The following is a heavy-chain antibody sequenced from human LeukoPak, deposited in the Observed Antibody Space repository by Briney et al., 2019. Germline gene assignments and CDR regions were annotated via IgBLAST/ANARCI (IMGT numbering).Heavy chain of an antibody. D-gene: IGHD3-22*01. CDR2: IKRETDGGTI. CDR1: GFTLNNAW. Sequence: GGSLRLSCAASGFTLNNAWMTWVRQAPGKGLEWLGRIKRETDGGTIDYAAPVKGRFTISRDDSRNTLYLQMDSLKIEDTAVYYCTTDRYYDNSELQFQHWGQGTLVTVSS. V-gene: IGHV3-15*01. CDR3: TTDRYYDNSELQFQH. J-gene: IGHJ1*01.